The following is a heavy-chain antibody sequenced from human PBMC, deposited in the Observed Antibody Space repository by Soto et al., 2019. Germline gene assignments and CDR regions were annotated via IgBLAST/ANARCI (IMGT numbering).Heavy chain of an antibody. CDR1: GFTLSTYG. V-gene: IGHV3-33*01. J-gene: IGHJ6*02. CDR2: IWYDGSNK. Sequence: PGGSLRLSCAASGFTLSTYGMHWVRQAPGTSLEWVAVIWYDGSNKYYADSVKGRFTISRDNSKNTLYLQMNSLRAEDTAVYYCARDSGYSYGLYYYYYGMDVWGQGTTVTVSS. D-gene: IGHD5-18*01. CDR3: ARDSGYSYGLYYYYYGMDV.